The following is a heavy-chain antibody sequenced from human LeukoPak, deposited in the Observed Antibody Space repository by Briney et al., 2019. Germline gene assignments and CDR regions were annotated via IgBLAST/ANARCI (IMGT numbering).Heavy chain of an antibody. CDR1: EFTVSSNY. J-gene: IGHJ4*02. V-gene: IGHV3-53*04. Sequence: PGGSLRLSCAASEFTVSSNYMSWVRQAPGKGLEWVSVIYSGGSTFYVDSVKGRFTISRHSSKNTMYLQMNSLRTEDTAMYYCATSAGEDFEYWGQGTLVTVSS. CDR3: ATSAGEDFEY. D-gene: IGHD3-10*01. CDR2: IYSGGST.